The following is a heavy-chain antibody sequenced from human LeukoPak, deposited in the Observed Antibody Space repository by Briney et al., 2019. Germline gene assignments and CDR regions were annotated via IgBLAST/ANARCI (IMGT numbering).Heavy chain of an antibody. V-gene: IGHV3-48*01. CDR2: ISSSSSTI. Sequence: PGGSLRLSCAASGLTVSSYSMNWVRQAPGKGLEWVSYISSSSSTIYYADSVKGRFTISRDNAKNSLYLQMNSLRAEDTAVYYCAKHQSGPYSSGWYPFDYWGQGTLVTVSS. J-gene: IGHJ4*02. CDR1: GLTVSSYS. D-gene: IGHD6-19*01. CDR3: AKHQSGPYSSGWYPFDY.